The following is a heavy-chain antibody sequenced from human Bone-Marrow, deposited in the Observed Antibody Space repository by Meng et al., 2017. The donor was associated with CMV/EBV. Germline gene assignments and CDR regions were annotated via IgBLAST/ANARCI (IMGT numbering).Heavy chain of an antibody. CDR1: GYSISSGYY. J-gene: IGHJ6*02. CDR2: IYHSGST. Sequence: SETLSLTCTVSGYSISSGYYWGWIRQPPGKGLEWIGSIYHSGSTYYNPSLKSRVTISADTSKNQFSLKLSSVTAADTAVYYCARGGARYCSSTSCYRYYYYYGMYVSGQGTTVTVSS. V-gene: IGHV4-38-2*02. D-gene: IGHD2-2*02. CDR3: ARGGARYCSSTSCYRYYYYYGMYV.